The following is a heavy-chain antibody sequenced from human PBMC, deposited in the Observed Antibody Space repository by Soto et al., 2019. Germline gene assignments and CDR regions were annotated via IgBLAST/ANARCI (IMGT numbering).Heavy chain of an antibody. CDR1: GGTFSNYA. CDR2: IIPIFNTA. Sequence: QVQLVQSGAEVKKPGSSVKVSCKASGGTFSNYAISWVRQAPGQGLEWMGGIIPIFNTANYAQKFQGRVTITADKSTSTAYMELSSLRSEDTAVYYCARALVVPAGIRYYYYGMDVWGQGTKVTVSS. CDR3: ARALVVPAGIRYYYYGMDV. D-gene: IGHD2-2*01. J-gene: IGHJ6*02. V-gene: IGHV1-69*06.